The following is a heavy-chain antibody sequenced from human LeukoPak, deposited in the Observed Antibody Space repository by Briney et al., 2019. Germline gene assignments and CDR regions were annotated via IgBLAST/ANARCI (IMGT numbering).Heavy chain of an antibody. CDR1: GFTFSSYN. CDR2: ITTSSSYI. J-gene: IGHJ6*03. Sequence: PGGSLRLSCAASGFTFSSYNMNWVRQAPGKGLEWVSSITTSSSYIYYADSVKGRFTISRDNAKNSLYLQMDSLRVEDTAEYYCARDPYSGNYGAYYYYYMDVWGKGTTVTVSS. D-gene: IGHD1-26*01. CDR3: ARDPYSGNYGAYYYYYMDV. V-gene: IGHV3-21*06.